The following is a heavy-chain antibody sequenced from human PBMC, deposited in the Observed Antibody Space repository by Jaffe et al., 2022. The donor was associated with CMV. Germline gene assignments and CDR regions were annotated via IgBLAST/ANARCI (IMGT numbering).Heavy chain of an antibody. Sequence: QVQLQESGPGLVKPSETLSLTCTVSGGSISSYYWSWIRQPPGKGLEWIGYIYYSGSTNYNPSLKSRVTISVDTSKNQFSLKLSSVTAADTAVYYCARVVAVAGIAGYMDVWGKGTTVTVSS. V-gene: IGHV4-59*01. J-gene: IGHJ6*03. D-gene: IGHD6-19*01. CDR3: ARVVAVAGIAGYMDV. CDR2: IYYSGST. CDR1: GGSISSYY.